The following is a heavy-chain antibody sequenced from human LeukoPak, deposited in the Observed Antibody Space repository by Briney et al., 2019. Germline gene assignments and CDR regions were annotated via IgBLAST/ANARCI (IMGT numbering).Heavy chain of an antibody. CDR1: GYTFTSYA. D-gene: IGHD3-22*01. V-gene: IGHV7-4-1*02. Sequence: GASVKVSCKASGYTFTSYAMNWVRQAPGQGLEWMGWINTNTGNLTYAQGFTGRFVFSLDTSVSTAYLQISSLKAEDTAVYYCARAYESYYYDSSGYFPWGQGTLVTVSS. CDR3: ARAYESYYYDSSGYFP. J-gene: IGHJ5*02. CDR2: INTNTGNL.